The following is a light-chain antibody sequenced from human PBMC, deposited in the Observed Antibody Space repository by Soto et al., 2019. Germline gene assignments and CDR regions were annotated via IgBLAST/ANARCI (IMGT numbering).Light chain of an antibody. CDR3: QQGDTFPRT. V-gene: IGKV1-12*01. CDR2: GAS. Sequence: DLQMTQPPSSVSASVGDTVTITCRASQGVSSWLAWYQQKPGKAPKLLIYGASSLQSGVPSRFSGSGSGTDFTLTISSLQPEDFATYYCQQGDTFPRTFGQGTKVEIK. J-gene: IGKJ1*01. CDR1: QGVSSW.